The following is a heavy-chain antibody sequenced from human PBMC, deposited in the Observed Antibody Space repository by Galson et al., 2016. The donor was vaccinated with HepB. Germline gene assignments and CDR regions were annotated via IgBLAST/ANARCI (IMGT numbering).Heavy chain of an antibody. CDR2: ISTNNGYA. CDR3: ARNISGWTALFDP. CDR1: GYTFTNYG. V-gene: IGHV1-18*01. J-gene: IGHJ5*02. D-gene: IGHD6-25*01. Sequence: SVMVSCKASGYTFTNYGISWVRQAPGQGLEWMGWISTNNGYAIYARKLQGRVTMTTDTSTTTVFMELRTLTSDDTAVYYCARNISGWTALFDPWGQGTLVTVSS.